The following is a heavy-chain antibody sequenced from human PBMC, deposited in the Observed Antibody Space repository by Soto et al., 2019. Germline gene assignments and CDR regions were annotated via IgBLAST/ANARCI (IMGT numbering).Heavy chain of an antibody. Sequence: QVQLVQSGAEVKKPGSSVKVSCKSSGCTFSRYAISWVRQAPGQGLEWMGGIIPIFGTANYAQKFQGRDTIPAVESTSTGYMELSSLRSEDTAVYYCARAPGDTALGLDWGQGTLFTVSS. CDR3: ARAPGDTALGLD. CDR2: IIPIFGTA. D-gene: IGHD5-18*01. V-gene: IGHV1-69*01. CDR1: GCTFSRYA. J-gene: IGHJ4*02.